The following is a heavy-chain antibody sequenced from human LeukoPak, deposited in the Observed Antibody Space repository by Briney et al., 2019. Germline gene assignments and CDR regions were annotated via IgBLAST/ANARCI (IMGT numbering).Heavy chain of an antibody. Sequence: GGSLRLSCAASGFTFRSYAMSWVRQAPGKGLEWVSGISGSGDSNYYADSVKGRFSISRDNSKNTLWLQMNSLKDEDTAVYYCAKDPRAGSGWGSFDYWGQGTLVTVSS. CDR1: GFTFRSYA. V-gene: IGHV3-23*01. CDR2: ISGSGDSN. CDR3: AKDPRAGSGWGSFDY. D-gene: IGHD6-19*01. J-gene: IGHJ4*02.